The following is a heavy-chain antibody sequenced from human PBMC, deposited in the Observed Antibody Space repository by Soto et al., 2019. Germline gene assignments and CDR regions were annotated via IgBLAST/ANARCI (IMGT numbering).Heavy chain of an antibody. J-gene: IGHJ3*02. CDR1: GFTFSRYA. D-gene: IGHD4-17*01. CDR2: ISASGSHT. V-gene: IGHV3-23*01. Sequence: EVQLLESGGSLVQPGGSLRLSCAASGFTFSRYAMSWVRQAPGARLEWVSGISASGSHTYYADSVKGRFTISRDNSRNTVFLQMNSLTAEDTALYYCGKDPNGDYVGAHDMWGRGTMVTVSS. CDR3: GKDPNGDYVGAHDM.